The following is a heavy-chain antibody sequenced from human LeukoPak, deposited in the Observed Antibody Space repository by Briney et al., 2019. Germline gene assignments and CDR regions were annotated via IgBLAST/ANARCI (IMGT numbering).Heavy chain of an antibody. J-gene: IGHJ2*01. V-gene: IGHV4-39*01. CDR3: AKTRNSAYWYFDL. Sequence: SETLSLTCTVSGGSISSSSYYWGWIRQPPGKGLEWIGSIYYSGSTYYNLSLKSRVTISVDTSKNQFSLKLSSVTAADTAVYYCAKTRNSAYWYFDLWGRGTLVTVSS. D-gene: IGHD4-23*01. CDR2: IYYSGST. CDR1: GGSISSSSYY.